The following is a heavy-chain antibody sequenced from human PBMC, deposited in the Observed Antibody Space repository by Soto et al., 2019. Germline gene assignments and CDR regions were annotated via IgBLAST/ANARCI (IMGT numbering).Heavy chain of an antibody. CDR2: VYTVGST. CDR3: ARSPQTHSYAQFDS. V-gene: IGHV4-4*07. D-gene: IGHD3-16*01. Sequence: QVQLQESGPRLVKPSETLSLTCTVSGGSLSNYYWSWIRQPAGKGLVWIGRVYTVGSTNYNPSLKSRVTMSIDTSKNQFSLRLTSVTAADTAVYFCARSPQTHSYAQFDSWGQGSLVTVSS. CDR1: GGSLSNYY. J-gene: IGHJ4*02.